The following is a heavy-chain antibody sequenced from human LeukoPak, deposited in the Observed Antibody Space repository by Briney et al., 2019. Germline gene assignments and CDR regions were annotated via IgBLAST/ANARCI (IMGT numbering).Heavy chain of an antibody. J-gene: IGHJ6*02. D-gene: IGHD6-19*01. Sequence: GASVKVSCKASGYTFTSYDINWVRQATGQGLEWMGWMNPNSGNTGYAQKFQGRVTMTRNTPISTAYMELSSLRSEDTAVYYCARAYSSGWYAYYGMDVWGQGTTVTVSS. CDR2: MNPNSGNT. CDR1: GYTFTSYD. CDR3: ARAYSSGWYAYYGMDV. V-gene: IGHV1-8*01.